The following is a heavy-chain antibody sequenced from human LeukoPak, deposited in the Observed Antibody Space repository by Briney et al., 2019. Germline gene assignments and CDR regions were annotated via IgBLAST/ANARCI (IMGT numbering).Heavy chain of an antibody. CDR1: GFTFGDLA. Sequence: PGGSLRLSCVGSGFTFGDLAMSWVRQAPGAGPEWVSVIGGDGGEKYYADFVKSRFTISRDNSENTMYLQMSSLRAEDTAVYYCAKDYFRRNGVYDAFDLWGHGTTVTVS. CDR2: IGGDGGEK. CDR3: AKDYFRRNGVYDAFDL. V-gene: IGHV3-23*01. J-gene: IGHJ3*01. D-gene: IGHD3-9*01.